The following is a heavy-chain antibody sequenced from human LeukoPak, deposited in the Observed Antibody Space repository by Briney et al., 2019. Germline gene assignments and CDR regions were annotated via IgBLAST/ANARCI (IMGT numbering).Heavy chain of an antibody. CDR2: ISYDGSNK. D-gene: IGHD2-15*01. Sequence: GRSLRLSCAASGFTFSSDVMHWVRQAPGKGLEWVAVISYDGSNKYYADSVKGRFTISRDNSKNTLYLQMNSLRAEDTAVYYCARISGDFDYWGQGTLVTVSS. CDR1: GFTFSSDV. CDR3: ARISGDFDY. J-gene: IGHJ4*02. V-gene: IGHV3-30-3*01.